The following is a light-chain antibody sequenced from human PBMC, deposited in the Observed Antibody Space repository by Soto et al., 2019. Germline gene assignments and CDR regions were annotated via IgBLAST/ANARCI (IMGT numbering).Light chain of an antibody. CDR3: QQANSFPRT. CDR2: AAS. CDR1: QAISTW. V-gene: IGKV1D-12*01. Sequence: DIQMTQSPSSVSASVGDRVTITCRASQAISTWLAWYQQKPGKAPKLLIYAASNLQTGVPSRFSGSGSGTDFTLTISSLQNEDFATYYCQQANSFPRTFGQGTKVEIQ. J-gene: IGKJ1*01.